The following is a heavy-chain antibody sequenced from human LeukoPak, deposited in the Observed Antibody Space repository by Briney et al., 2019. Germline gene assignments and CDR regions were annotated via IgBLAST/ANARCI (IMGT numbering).Heavy chain of an antibody. CDR2: IIPILGIA. J-gene: IGHJ4*02. CDR3: ARDFSSMVRGVIIFDY. D-gene: IGHD3-10*01. CDR1: GGTFSSYA. Sequence: SVKVSCRASGGTFSSYAISWVRQPPGQGLEWMGRIIPILGIANYAQKFQGRVTITADKSTSTAYMELSSLRSEDTAVYYCARDFSSMVRGVIIFDYWGQGTLVTVSS. V-gene: IGHV1-69*04.